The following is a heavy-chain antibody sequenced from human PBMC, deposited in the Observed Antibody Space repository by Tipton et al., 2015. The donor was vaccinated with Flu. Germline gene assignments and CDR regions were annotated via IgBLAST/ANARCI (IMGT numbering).Heavy chain of an antibody. CDR1: GYNFNSYA. J-gene: IGHJ4*02. CDR3: ARVGAIFGEVTARRRGDLDY. Sequence: QVQLVQSGAEVKKPGASVKVSCKASGYNFNSYAISWMRQAPGQGLEWMGWISAYNGDTKFAQNVQGRITTTTDTSTSTAYMELRGLRSDDAGMYYCARVGAIFGEVTARRRGDLDYWGQGTLVSVSS. V-gene: IGHV1-18*01. CDR2: ISAYNGDT. D-gene: IGHD3-3*02.